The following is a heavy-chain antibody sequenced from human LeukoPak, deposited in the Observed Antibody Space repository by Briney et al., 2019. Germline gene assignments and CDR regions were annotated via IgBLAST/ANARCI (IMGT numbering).Heavy chain of an antibody. CDR3: ARKVDTAMVADAFDI. CDR1: GYTFTSYD. D-gene: IGHD5-18*01. Sequence: ASVKVSCKASGYTFTSYDINWVRQATGQGLEWMGWMNPNSGNTGYAQKFQGRVTITADESTSTAYMELSSLRSEDTAVYYCARKVDTAMVADAFDIWGQGTMVTVSS. J-gene: IGHJ3*02. V-gene: IGHV1-8*03. CDR2: MNPNSGNT.